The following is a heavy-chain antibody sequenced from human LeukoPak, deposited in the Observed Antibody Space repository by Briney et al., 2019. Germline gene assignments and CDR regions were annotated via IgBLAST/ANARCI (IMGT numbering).Heavy chain of an antibody. J-gene: IGHJ4*02. Sequence: SETLSLTCTVSGGSISSYYWSWIRQPPGKGLEWIGYIYYSGSTNYNPSLKSRVTISVDTSKNQFSLKLSSVTAADTAVYYCARLRTWEQPLDYWGQGTLVTVSS. CDR2: IYYSGST. CDR1: GGSISSYY. CDR3: ARLRTWEQPLDY. D-gene: IGHD1-26*01. V-gene: IGHV4-59*01.